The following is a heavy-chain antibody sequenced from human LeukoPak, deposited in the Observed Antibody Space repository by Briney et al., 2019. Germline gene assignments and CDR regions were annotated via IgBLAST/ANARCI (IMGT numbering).Heavy chain of an antibody. V-gene: IGHV3-53*01. Sequence: TGGSLRLSCAASGFTVSSNYMSWVRQAPGKGLEWVSVIYSGGSTSYADSVRGRFTISRDNSNNTLYLQMNSLRVEDTAVYYCARVLWGSYRYPFDYWGQGTLVTVSP. D-gene: IGHD3-16*02. CDR1: GFTVSSNY. CDR2: IYSGGST. J-gene: IGHJ4*02. CDR3: ARVLWGSYRYPFDY.